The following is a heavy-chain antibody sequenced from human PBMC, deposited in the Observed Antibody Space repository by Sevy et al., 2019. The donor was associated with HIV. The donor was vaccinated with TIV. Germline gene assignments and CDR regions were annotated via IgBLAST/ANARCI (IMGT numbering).Heavy chain of an antibody. J-gene: IGHJ6*03. CDR1: GFTFSSYA. CDR3: AKWVKEAYCSSTSCRRYYYYMDV. D-gene: IGHD2-2*01. Sequence: GGSLRLSCAASGFTFSSYAMSWVRQAPGKELEWVSAISGSGGSTYYADSVKGRFTISRDNSKNTLYLQMNSLRAEDTAVYYCAKWVKEAYCSSTSCRRYYYYMDVWGKGTTVTVSS. V-gene: IGHV3-23*01. CDR2: ISGSGGST.